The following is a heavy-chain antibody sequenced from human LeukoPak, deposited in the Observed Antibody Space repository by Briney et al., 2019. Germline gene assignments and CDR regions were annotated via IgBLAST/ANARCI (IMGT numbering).Heavy chain of an antibody. V-gene: IGHV3-21*04. Sequence: GGSLRLSCGVSGFNFNNYNMNWVRQAPGKGLERVSYISFDSSVIYYRDSVKGRFTISRDNAKNSLYLQMNSLRAEDTAVYYCAKGPRYSGSYGAFDIWGQGTMVTVSS. CDR3: AKGPRYSGSYGAFDI. J-gene: IGHJ3*02. CDR2: ISFDSSVI. D-gene: IGHD1-26*01. CDR1: GFNFNNYN.